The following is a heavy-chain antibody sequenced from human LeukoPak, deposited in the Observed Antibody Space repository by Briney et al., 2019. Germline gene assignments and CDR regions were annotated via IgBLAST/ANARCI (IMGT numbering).Heavy chain of an antibody. D-gene: IGHD2-2*01. CDR2: ISGSGGST. CDR3: ANQGRGYCSSTSCFR. V-gene: IGHV3-23*01. J-gene: IGHJ4*02. CDR1: GFTSSSYA. Sequence: GGSLRLSCAASGFTSSSYAMSWVRQAPGKGLEWVSAISGSGGSTYYADSVKGRFTISRDNSKNTLYLQMNSLRAEDTAVYYCANQGRGYCSSTSCFRWGQGTLVTVSS.